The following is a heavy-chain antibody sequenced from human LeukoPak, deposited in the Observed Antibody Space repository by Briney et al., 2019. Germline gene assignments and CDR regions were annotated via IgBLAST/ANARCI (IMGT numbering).Heavy chain of an antibody. CDR1: GFTFSSYG. D-gene: IGHD4-17*01. V-gene: IGHV3-7*04. J-gene: IGHJ4*02. CDR2: IKQDGSEK. CDR3: ARGMSTGDY. Sequence: GGSLRLSCAASGFTFSSYGMHWVRQAPGKGLEWVANIKQDGSEKYYVDSVKGRFTISRDNAKNSLYLQMNSLRAEDTAVYYCARGMSTGDYWGQGTLVSVSS.